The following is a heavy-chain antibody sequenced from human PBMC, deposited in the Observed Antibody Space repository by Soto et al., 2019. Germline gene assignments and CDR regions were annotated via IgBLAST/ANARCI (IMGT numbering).Heavy chain of an antibody. CDR2: MIPIFTTA. J-gene: IGHJ3*02. Sequence: SVKVSCNASGGTFSSYAISWVRQAPGQGLGWMGGMIPIFTTANYAQKFQGRGTITAEESTSTAYMELSSLRSVDTAVYYCARSVYYYGRSAPKVDAFDIWGQGTMVTVSS. V-gene: IGHV1-69*13. CDR3: ARSVYYYGRSAPKVDAFDI. CDR1: GGTFSSYA. D-gene: IGHD3-22*01.